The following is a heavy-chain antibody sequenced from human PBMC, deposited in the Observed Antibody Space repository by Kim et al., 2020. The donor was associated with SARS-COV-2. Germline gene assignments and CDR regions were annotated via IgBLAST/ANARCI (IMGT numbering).Heavy chain of an antibody. CDR1: GGSISTYY. J-gene: IGHJ5*02. V-gene: IGHV4-59*13. CDR2: IYHSGNT. CDR3: ARDTYYYDTSGWEDWFDP. D-gene: IGHD3-22*01. Sequence: SETLSLTCTVSGGSISTYYWSWIRQPPGKGLEWIGHIYHSGNTNYNPSLKSRVTISVDTSKNQFSLKLSSVTAADTAVYYCARDTYYYDTSGWEDWFDPWGQGTLVTVSS.